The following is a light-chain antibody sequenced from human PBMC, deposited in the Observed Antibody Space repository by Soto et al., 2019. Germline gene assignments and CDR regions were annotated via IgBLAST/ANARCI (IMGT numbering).Light chain of an antibody. V-gene: IGLV3-21*04. Sequence: SYVLTQPPSVSVAPGETATITCGGNNIETKSVHWYQQRPGQAPVVVIYYDSDRPSGSPTRFSGSNSGDTATLTISRVEAGDEAEDHCQVWDSSSDRVVFGGGTKLTVL. J-gene: IGLJ2*01. CDR2: YDS. CDR3: QVWDSSSDRVV. CDR1: NIETKS.